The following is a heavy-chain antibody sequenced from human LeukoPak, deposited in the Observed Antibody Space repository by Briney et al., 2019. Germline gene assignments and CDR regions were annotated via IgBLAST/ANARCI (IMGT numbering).Heavy chain of an antibody. V-gene: IGHV4-39*01. J-gene: IGHJ4*02. CDR3: AVRGTMVRGVTDY. Sequence: SVTLSLTCTVSGGSISSSSYYWGWIRQPPGKGLEWIGSIYYSGSTYYNPSLKSRVTISVDTSKNQFSLKLSSVTAADTAVYYCAVRGTMVRGVTDYWGQGTLVTVSS. CDR1: GGSISSSSYY. D-gene: IGHD3-10*01. CDR2: IYYSGST.